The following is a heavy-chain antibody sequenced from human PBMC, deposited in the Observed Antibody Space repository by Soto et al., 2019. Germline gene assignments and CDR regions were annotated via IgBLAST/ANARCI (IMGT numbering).Heavy chain of an antibody. CDR2: IYHSGST. CDR3: ARDVGASCTGFVCSDSGGLDV. Sequence: QLQLQESGSRLLRPSQTLSLTCAVSGGSITNIATSWTWLRQPPGKGLEWIGYIYHSGSTYYNPSLKSRVAISVDKSKTQFSLNLSSVTAADTAVYYCARDVGASCTGFVCSDSGGLDVWGHGTTVTVSS. D-gene: IGHD2-8*02. CDR1: GGSITNIATS. V-gene: IGHV4-30-2*01. J-gene: IGHJ6*02.